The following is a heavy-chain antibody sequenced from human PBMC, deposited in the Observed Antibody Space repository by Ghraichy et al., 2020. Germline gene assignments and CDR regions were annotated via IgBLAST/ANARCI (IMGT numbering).Heavy chain of an antibody. V-gene: IGHV3-9*01. CDR2: FSWNSGNI. Sequence: GASLRLSCAVSGFTFDDNAIHWVRQAPGKGLEWVTGFSWNSGNIGYADSVKGRFTISGDNAKNSLYLQMNSLRAEDTALYYCALSNRRFYFYGMDVWGQGTTVTVSS. CDR3: ALSNRRFYFYGMDV. CDR1: GFTFDDNA. D-gene: IGHD2-2*01. J-gene: IGHJ6*02.